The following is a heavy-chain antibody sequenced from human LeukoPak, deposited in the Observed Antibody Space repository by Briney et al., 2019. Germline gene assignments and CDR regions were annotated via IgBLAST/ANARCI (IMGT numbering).Heavy chain of an antibody. V-gene: IGHV3-23*01. D-gene: IGHD3-9*01. J-gene: IGHJ4*02. CDR1: GFTFSNYA. Sequence: PGGSLRLSCVASGFTFSNYAMSWVRRAPGKGLEWVSAITGSGTNRYYADSLKGRFTSRDNSKNTVFLQMNSLRHEDTAIYYCVIWGDYDVLTGYYVPDYWGQGTLVTVAS. CDR3: VIWGDYDVLTGYYVPDY. CDR2: ITGSGTNR.